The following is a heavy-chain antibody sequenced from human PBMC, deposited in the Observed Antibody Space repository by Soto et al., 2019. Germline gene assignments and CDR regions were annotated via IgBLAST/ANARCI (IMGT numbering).Heavy chain of an antibody. CDR3: ARGLTMVRGVMYGMDV. V-gene: IGHV1-69*06. CDR1: GGTFSSYA. J-gene: IGHJ6*02. Sequence: SVKVSCKASGGTFSSYAISWVRQAPGQGLEWMGGIIPIFGTANYAQKFQGRVTITADKSTSTAYMELSSLRSEDTAVYYCARGLTMVRGVMYGMDVWGQGTTVTVTS. D-gene: IGHD3-10*01. CDR2: IIPIFGTA.